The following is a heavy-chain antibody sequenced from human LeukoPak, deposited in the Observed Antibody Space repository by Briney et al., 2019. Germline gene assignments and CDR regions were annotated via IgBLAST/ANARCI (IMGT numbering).Heavy chain of an antibody. CDR1: GFTFSSYG. CDR3: AKDIVSGYYDSSGYLDY. V-gene: IGHV3-21*04. Sequence: PGGPLRLSCAASGFTFSSYGMHWVRQAPGKGLEWVSSISDNSDTIFYTDSVKGRFTIPRDNAKNSLYLQMNSLRAEDTALYYCAKDIVSGYYDSSGYLDYWGQGTLVTVSS. D-gene: IGHD3-22*01. J-gene: IGHJ4*02. CDR2: ISDNSDTI.